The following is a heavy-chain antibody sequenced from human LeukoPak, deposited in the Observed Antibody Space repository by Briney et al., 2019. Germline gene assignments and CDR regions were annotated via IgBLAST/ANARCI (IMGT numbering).Heavy chain of an antibody. V-gene: IGHV2-5*02. CDR3: AHRENYYDSSVFDN. J-gene: IGHJ4*02. Sequence: GPTLSHPTPTLTLTCTFSGFALDTRGGGVGWIRQPLGRALEWLTLISWDDDRRYIPALKSRLTITKDTAKKQVGRRMNNMDPVDTATSFCAHRENYYDSSVFDNWGQGTLVTVSS. CDR2: ISWDDDR. CDR1: GFALDTRGGG. D-gene: IGHD3-22*01.